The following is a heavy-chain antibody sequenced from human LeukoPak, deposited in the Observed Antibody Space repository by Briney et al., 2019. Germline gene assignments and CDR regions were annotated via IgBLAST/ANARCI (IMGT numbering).Heavy chain of an antibody. J-gene: IGHJ3*02. CDR1: GGSINNGGYY. V-gene: IGHV4-31*03. D-gene: IGHD2-21*02. CDR2: IYYSGSS. CDR3: AREPGAEHIVVVTANHAFDI. Sequence: PSQTLSLTCTVSGGSINNGGYYWSWIRQHPGKGLEWIGYIYYSGSSYYNPSLRSRVTISVDTSKNQFSLKLSSVTAADTAVYYCAREPGAEHIVVVTANHAFDIWGQGTMVTVSS.